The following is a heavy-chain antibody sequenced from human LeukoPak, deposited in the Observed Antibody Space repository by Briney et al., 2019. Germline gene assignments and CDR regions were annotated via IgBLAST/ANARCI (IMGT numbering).Heavy chain of an antibody. CDR3: ARSDGSGWYGGFDY. D-gene: IGHD6-19*01. Sequence: ASVKVSCKASGYTFTSYAMHWVRQAPGQRLEWMGWINAGNGNTKYSQKFQGRVTITRDTSASTAYMELSSLRSEDTAVYHCARSDGSGWYGGFDYWGQGTLVTVSS. CDR1: GYTFTSYA. V-gene: IGHV1-3*01. J-gene: IGHJ4*02. CDR2: INAGNGNT.